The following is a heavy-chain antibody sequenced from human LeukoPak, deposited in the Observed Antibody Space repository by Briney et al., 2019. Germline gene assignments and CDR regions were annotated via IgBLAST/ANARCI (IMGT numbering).Heavy chain of an antibody. CDR2: ISAYNGNT. CDR1: GYTFTSYG. V-gene: IGHV1-18*01. D-gene: IGHD6-19*01. Sequence: ASVKVSCKASGYTFTSYGISWVRQAPGQGLEWMGWISAYNGNTNYAQKFQGRVTMTTDTSTSTAYMELRSLRSDDTAVYYCARAYSSGWYGSYPVDYWGQGTLVTVSS. J-gene: IGHJ4*02. CDR3: ARAYSSGWYGSYPVDY.